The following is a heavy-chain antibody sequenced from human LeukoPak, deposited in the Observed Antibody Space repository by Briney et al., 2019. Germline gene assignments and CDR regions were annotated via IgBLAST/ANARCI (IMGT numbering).Heavy chain of an antibody. D-gene: IGHD3-22*01. CDR2: IWYDGSNK. Sequence: PGGSLRLSCAPSVFTFSSYAMYWVRQAPGKGLEWVTNIWYDGSNKYYADSVKGRFTISRDNSKNTLYLQMDSLRAEDTAVYYCARGLFNYDNSGLNYWGQGTLVTVTS. J-gene: IGHJ4*02. CDR1: VFTFSSYA. V-gene: IGHV3-33*01. CDR3: ARGLFNYDNSGLNY.